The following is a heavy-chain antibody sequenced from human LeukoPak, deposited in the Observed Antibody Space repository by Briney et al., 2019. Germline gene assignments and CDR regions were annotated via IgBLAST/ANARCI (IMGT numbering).Heavy chain of an antibody. CDR1: GFTFSSYS. J-gene: IGHJ4*02. CDR3: ARDHNYAFDN. Sequence: GGSLRLSCAASGFTFSSYSFNWVRQVPGKGLEWVSSITTTFYTYYTDSVKGRFTISRDNAKNSLYLQMNSLRVADTAVYYCARDHNYAFDNWGQGTLVTVSS. CDR2: ITTTFYT. V-gene: IGHV3-21*01. D-gene: IGHD1-1*01.